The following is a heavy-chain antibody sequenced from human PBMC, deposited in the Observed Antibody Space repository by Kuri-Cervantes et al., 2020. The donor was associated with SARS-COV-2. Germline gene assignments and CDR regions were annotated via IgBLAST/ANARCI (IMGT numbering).Heavy chain of an antibody. V-gene: IGHV3-74*01. CDR2: INSDGSST. D-gene: IGHD6-13*01. Sequence: GESLKISCAASGFTFSSYWMHWVRQAPGKGLVWVSRINSDGSSTSYADSVKGRFTISRDNAKNTLYLQMNSLRAEDTAVYDFARVMYGYSSSWYSDTQAFDIWGQGTMVTVSS. CDR1: GFTFSSYW. J-gene: IGHJ3*02. CDR3: ARVMYGYSSSWYSDTQAFDI.